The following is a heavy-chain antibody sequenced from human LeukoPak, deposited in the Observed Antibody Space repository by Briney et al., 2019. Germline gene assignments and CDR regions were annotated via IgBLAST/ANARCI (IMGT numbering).Heavy chain of an antibody. CDR1: GGTFSSYA. V-gene: IGHV1-69*06. D-gene: IGHD3-22*01. CDR3: ATDYYYDSSGSYYTVDY. J-gene: IGHJ4*02. Sequence: SVKASCKASGGTFSSYAISWVRQAPGQGLEWMGGIIPIFGTANYAQKFQGRVTMTEDTSTDTAYMELSSLRSEDTAVYYCATDYYYDSSGSYYTVDYWGQGTLVTVSS. CDR2: IIPIFGTA.